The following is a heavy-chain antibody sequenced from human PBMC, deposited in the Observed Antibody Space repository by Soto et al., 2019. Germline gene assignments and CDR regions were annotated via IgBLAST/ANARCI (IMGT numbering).Heavy chain of an antibody. Sequence: GASVKVSXKASGYTFTSYYMHWVRQAPGQGLEWMGIINPSGGSTSYAQKFQGRVTMTTDTSTSTAYMELRSLRSDDTAVYYCARDLHSDFWSGYYPSTDNWGQGTLVTVSS. J-gene: IGHJ4*02. CDR3: ARDLHSDFWSGYYPSTDN. V-gene: IGHV1-46*01. D-gene: IGHD3-3*01. CDR1: GYTFTSYY. CDR2: INPSGGST.